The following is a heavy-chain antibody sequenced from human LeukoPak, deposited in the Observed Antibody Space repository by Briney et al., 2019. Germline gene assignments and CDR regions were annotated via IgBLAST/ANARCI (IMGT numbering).Heavy chain of an antibody. J-gene: IGHJ5*02. Sequence: PGGPLRLSCAASGFTFNDYYMIWIRKAQGKGLDCLSSINLGGPDKHYADSVKGRFTISRDNAKKSLYLEMNNLRAEATAVYYCATDGAGFATWGQGVLVTVSS. CDR1: GFTFNDYY. CDR3: ATDGAGFAT. CDR2: INLGGPDK. V-gene: IGHV3-11*01.